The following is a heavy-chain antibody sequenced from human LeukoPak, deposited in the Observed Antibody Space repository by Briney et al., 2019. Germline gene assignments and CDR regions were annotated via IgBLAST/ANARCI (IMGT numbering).Heavy chain of an antibody. CDR1: GFTFSSYG. Sequence: GGSLRLSCAASGFTFSSYGMHWVRQAPGKGLEWVAVISYDGSNKYYADSVKGRFTLSRDNSKNTLYLQMNSLRAEDTAVYYCAKKTMDHYYYGMDVWGQGTTVTVSS. J-gene: IGHJ6*02. CDR2: ISYDGSNK. V-gene: IGHV3-30*18. CDR3: AKKTMDHYYYGMDV. D-gene: IGHD1-14*01.